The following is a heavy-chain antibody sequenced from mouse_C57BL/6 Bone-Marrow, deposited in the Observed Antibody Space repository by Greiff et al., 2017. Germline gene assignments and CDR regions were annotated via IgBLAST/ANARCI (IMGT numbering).Heavy chain of an antibody. V-gene: IGHV14-4*01. Sequence: EVQGVESGAELVRPGASVKLSCTASGFNIKDDYMHWVKQRPEQGLEWIGWIDPENGDTEYASKFQGKATITAYTSSNTAYLQLSSLTSEDTAVYCCTPFSYGSSYWYFDVWGTATTVTVSS. CDR2: IDPENGDT. J-gene: IGHJ1*03. D-gene: IGHD1-1*01. CDR1: GFNIKDDY. CDR3: TPFSYGSSYWYFDV.